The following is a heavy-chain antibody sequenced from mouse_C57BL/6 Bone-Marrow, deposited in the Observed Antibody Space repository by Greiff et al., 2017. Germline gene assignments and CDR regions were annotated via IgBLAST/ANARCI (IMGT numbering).Heavy chain of an antibody. CDR3: ARSYYYGSSWNYFDY. CDR2: IYPGDGDT. V-gene: IGHV1-82*01. Sequence: QVQLQQSGPELVKPGASVKISCKASGYAFSSSWMNWVKQRPGKGLEWIGRIYPGDGDTNYNGKFKGKATLTADKSSSTAYMQLSSLTSEDSAVYFCARSYYYGSSWNYFDYWGQGTTLTVSS. D-gene: IGHD1-1*01. CDR1: GYAFSSSW. J-gene: IGHJ2*01.